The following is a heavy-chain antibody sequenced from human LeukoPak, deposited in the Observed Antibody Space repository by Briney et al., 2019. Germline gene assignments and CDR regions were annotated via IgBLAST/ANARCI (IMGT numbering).Heavy chain of an antibody. V-gene: IGHV3-30*02. Sequence: PGGSLRLSCAASGFTFSSYGMHWVRQAPGKGLEWVAFIRYDGSNKYYADSVKGRFTISRDNSKNTLYLQMNSLRAEDTAVYYCAKDLIVPYSSSWYGDVYYYYYMDVWGKGTTVTISS. CDR3: AKDLIVPYSSSWYGDVYYYYYMDV. CDR1: GFTFSSYG. D-gene: IGHD6-13*01. CDR2: IRYDGSNK. J-gene: IGHJ6*03.